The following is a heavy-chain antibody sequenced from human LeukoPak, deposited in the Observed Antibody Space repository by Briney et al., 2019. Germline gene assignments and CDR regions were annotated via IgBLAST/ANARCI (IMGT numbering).Heavy chain of an antibody. D-gene: IGHD2-15*01. V-gene: IGHV4-4*09. CDR1: GDSITTYY. CDR3: ARQGPPYCSGGSCYSVWFDP. CDR2: ISTSGST. Sequence: SETLSLTCAVSGDSITTYYWSWIRQTPGKGLEWVGYISTSGSTDYNPSLKSRITISIDTSKNQFSLKLSSVTAADTAVYYCARQGPPYCSGGSCYSVWFDPWGQGTLVTVSS. J-gene: IGHJ5*02.